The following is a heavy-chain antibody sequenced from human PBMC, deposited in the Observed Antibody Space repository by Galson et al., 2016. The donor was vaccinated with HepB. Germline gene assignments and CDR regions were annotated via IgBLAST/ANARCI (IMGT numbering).Heavy chain of an antibody. CDR3: AKDLRQYCSGGACLGIHDY. J-gene: IGHJ4*02. Sequence: SLRLSCAASGFTFSSHGMHWVRQAPGKGLEWVAVISYDGSNTYYADSVKGRVTISRDNSKKTLYLQMNSLRAADTAVYYCAKDLRQYCSGGACLGIHDYWGQGTLVTVSS. CDR1: GFTFSSHG. CDR2: ISYDGSNT. D-gene: IGHD2-15*01. V-gene: IGHV3-30*18.